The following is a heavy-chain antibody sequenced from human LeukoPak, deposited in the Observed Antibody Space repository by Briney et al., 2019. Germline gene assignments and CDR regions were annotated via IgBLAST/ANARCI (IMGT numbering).Heavy chain of an antibody. CDR1: GFTFSSYG. D-gene: IGHD5-12*01. Sequence: GGSLRLSCAASGFTFSSYGMHWVRQAPSKGLEWVAVISYDGSNKYHADSVKGRFTISRDNSKNTLYLQMNSLRAEDTAVYYCAKDRGYSGYAVALFDYWGQGTLVTVSS. CDR2: ISYDGSNK. CDR3: AKDRGYSGYAVALFDY. J-gene: IGHJ4*02. V-gene: IGHV3-30*18.